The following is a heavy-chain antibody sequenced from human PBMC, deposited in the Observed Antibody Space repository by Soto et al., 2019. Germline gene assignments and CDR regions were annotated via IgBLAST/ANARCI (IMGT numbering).Heavy chain of an antibody. V-gene: IGHV1-46*01. CDR1: GCTFTSYY. D-gene: IGHD5-18*01. CDR2: INPSGGST. CDR3: AREGSSGYSYAHNWFDP. Sequence: QVQLVQSGAEVKKPGASVKVSCKASGCTFTSYYMHWVRQAPGQGLEWMGIINPSGGSTSYAQKFQGRVTMTRDTSTSTVYMELSSLRSEDTAVYYCAREGSSGYSYAHNWFDPWGQGTLVTVSS. J-gene: IGHJ5*02.